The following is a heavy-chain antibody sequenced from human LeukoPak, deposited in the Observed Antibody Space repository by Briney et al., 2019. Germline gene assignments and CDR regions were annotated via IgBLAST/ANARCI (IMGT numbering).Heavy chain of an antibody. V-gene: IGHV5-51*01. CDR3: ARPTGYSSSWYVGY. CDR2: IYPSDSDT. D-gene: IGHD6-13*01. Sequence: GESLKISCKGSGYRFTSYWIGWVRQMPGKGLEWMGMIYPSDSDTTYSPSFQGQVSISADKSITTAYLQWSSLKASDSAMYYCARPTGYSSSWYVGYWGQGTLVTVSS. J-gene: IGHJ4*02. CDR1: GYRFTSYW.